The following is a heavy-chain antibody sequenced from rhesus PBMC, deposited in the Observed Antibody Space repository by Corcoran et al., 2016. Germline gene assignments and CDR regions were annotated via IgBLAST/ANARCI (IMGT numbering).Heavy chain of an antibody. CDR3: ARVGSSWSEWDTVGTEWYFDL. CDR1: GYSISSGSS. V-gene: IGHV4S14*01. J-gene: IGHJ2*01. D-gene: IGHD5-42*01. Sequence: QVQLQESGPGLVKPSETLSLTCAVSGYSISSGSSWGWIRQPPGKGLGWIGGIYGSGGSNYLNPALKSRVTLSVDTSKNQFSLKLSSVTAADTAVYYCARVGSSWSEWDTVGTEWYFDLWGPGTPITISS. CDR2: IYGSGGSN.